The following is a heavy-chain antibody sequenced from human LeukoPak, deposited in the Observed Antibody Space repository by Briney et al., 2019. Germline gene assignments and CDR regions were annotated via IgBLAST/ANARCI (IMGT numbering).Heavy chain of an antibody. CDR2: ISGSGGRP. J-gene: IGHJ4*02. Sequence: PGGSLRLSCAVSGVTLSNYGMAWVRQAPGKGLEWVAGISGSGGRPNYADSVKGRFTVTRDNARNTLYLQMNSLRAEDTAVYLCAKRGVVIRVILVGFHKEAYYFDSWGQGALVSVSS. CDR3: AKRGVVIRVILVGFHKEAYYFDS. D-gene: IGHD3-22*01. CDR1: GVTLSNYG. V-gene: IGHV3-23*01.